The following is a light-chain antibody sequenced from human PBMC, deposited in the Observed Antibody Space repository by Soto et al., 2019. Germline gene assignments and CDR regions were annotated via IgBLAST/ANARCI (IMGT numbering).Light chain of an antibody. CDR3: QQSFTTASIT. CDR2: AAS. V-gene: IGKV1-39*01. J-gene: IGKJ5*01. CDR1: QSISRN. Sequence: DIQMTQSPSSLSASVGDRVTITCRASQSISRNLIWYQHKPGKAPTLLIYAASNLQNGVPSRFRGGGSGTEYTLSINSLQPEDFGTYYCQQSFTTASITFGQGTRLEIK.